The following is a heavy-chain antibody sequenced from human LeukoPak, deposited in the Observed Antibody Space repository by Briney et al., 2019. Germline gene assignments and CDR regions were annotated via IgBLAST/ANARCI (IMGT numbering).Heavy chain of an antibody. CDR1: GGSISHYY. CDR2: VSNSGTT. V-gene: IGHV4-59*08. D-gene: IGHD3-22*01. J-gene: IGHJ4*02. CDR3: ARHHSSAYPFDY. Sequence: PSETLSLTCTVSGGSISHYYWSWIRQSPGKGLEWIGYVSNSGTTNYRPSLRGRVTVSVDTSQNCVSLKLTSMTAADTGLYYCARHHSSAYPFDYWGQGTLVTVSS.